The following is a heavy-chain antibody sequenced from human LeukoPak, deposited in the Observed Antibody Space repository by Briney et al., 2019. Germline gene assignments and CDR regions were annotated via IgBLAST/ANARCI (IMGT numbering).Heavy chain of an antibody. CDR2: VSYDGSNK. V-gene: IGHV3-30*03. J-gene: IGHJ4*02. CDR1: GFTFSTYG. CDR3: ATNSGYDLDY. D-gene: IGHD5-12*01. Sequence: PGGSLRLSCAASGFTFSTYGMHWVRQAPGKGLEWVAVVSYDGSNKYYGDSVKGRFTISRDNSKNTLYLQMNSLRAEDTAVYYCATNSGYDLDYWGQGTLVTVSS.